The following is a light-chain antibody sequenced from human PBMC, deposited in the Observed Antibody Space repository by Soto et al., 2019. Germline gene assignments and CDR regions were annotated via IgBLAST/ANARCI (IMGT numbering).Light chain of an antibody. CDR1: SSDVGGYNY. V-gene: IGLV2-14*01. CDR3: SSYTSSSTLYVV. Sequence: QSALIQPAYVSGSPGQSITISCTGTSSDVGGYNYVSWYQQHPGKAPKLMIYDVSNRPSGVSNRFSGSKSGNTASLTISGLQAEDEADYYCSSYTSSSTLYVVFGGGTKLTVL. J-gene: IGLJ2*01. CDR2: DVS.